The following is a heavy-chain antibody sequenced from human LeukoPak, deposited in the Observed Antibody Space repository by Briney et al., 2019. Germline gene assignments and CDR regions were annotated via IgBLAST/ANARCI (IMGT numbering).Heavy chain of an antibody. Sequence: PGGSLRLSCTASGFTFGDYAMSWVRQAPGKGLEWVGFIRGKAYGGTTEYAASVKGRFTISRDDSKSIAYLQMNSLKTEDTAVYYCTSPRGTYYDSSGYYPIDYWGQGTLVTVSS. J-gene: IGHJ4*02. CDR2: IRGKAYGGTT. CDR1: GFTFGDYA. V-gene: IGHV3-49*04. CDR3: TSPRGTYYDSSGYYPIDY. D-gene: IGHD3-22*01.